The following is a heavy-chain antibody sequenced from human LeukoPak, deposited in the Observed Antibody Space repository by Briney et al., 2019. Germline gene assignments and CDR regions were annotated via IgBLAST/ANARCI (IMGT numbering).Heavy chain of an antibody. D-gene: IGHD1-26*01. Sequence: GGSLRLSCAASGFTFNKYAMSWVRQAPGKGLEWVSTISGSGESIYYEDSVKGRFTISRDNSKNTLSLQMDSLRAEDTAVYYCAKDFMGLSRFDSWGQGTLVTVSS. CDR3: AKDFMGLSRFDS. J-gene: IGHJ4*02. CDR1: GFTFNKYA. V-gene: IGHV3-23*01. CDR2: ISGSGESI.